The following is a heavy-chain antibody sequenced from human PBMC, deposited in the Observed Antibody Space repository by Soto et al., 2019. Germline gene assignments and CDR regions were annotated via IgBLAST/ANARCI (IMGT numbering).Heavy chain of an antibody. Sequence: GGSLRLSCAASGFTFSSYSMNWVRQAPGKGLEWVSSISSSSSYIYYADSVKGRFTISRDNAKNSLYLQMNSLRAEDTAVYYCARVRSSGWYVYDPWGQGTLVTVSS. CDR1: GFTFSSYS. CDR2: ISSSSSYI. J-gene: IGHJ5*02. V-gene: IGHV3-21*01. D-gene: IGHD6-19*01. CDR3: ARVRSSGWYVYDP.